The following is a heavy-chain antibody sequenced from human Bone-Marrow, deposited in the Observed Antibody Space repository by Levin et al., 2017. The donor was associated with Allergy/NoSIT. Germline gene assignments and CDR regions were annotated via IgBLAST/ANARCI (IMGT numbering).Heavy chain of an antibody. D-gene: IGHD4-11*01. J-gene: IGHJ4*02. CDR2: ISAYNGNT. Sequence: ASVKVSCKASGYTFSSYGISWMRQAPGQGLEWMGWISAYNGNTNYAQRFQGRVIMTTDTSTSTAYMELRSLRSGDTAVDYCETDSDEYSDYGSFDDWGQGTLVTVSS. V-gene: IGHV1-18*01. CDR1: GYTFSSYG. CDR3: ETDSDEYSDYGSFDD.